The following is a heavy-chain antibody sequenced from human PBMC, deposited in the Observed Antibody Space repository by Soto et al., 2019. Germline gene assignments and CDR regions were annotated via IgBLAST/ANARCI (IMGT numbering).Heavy chain of an antibody. J-gene: IGHJ4*02. Sequence: QVQLEESGGGVVQPGRSLRLSCKGSGFTFSSYAIQWVRQAPGKGLEWVAAISDDGTNKHTADSVKGRFIISRDNSRNTVYLQVTSLRVEDTAVYYCVRRITTTVTAMGYCGPGTPVTVSS. CDR2: ISDDGTNK. V-gene: IGHV3-30-3*01. CDR3: VRRITTTVTAMGY. D-gene: IGHD4-17*01. CDR1: GFTFSSYA.